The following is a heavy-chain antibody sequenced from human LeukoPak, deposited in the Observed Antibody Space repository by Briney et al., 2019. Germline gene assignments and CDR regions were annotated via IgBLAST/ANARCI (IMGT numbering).Heavy chain of an antibody. D-gene: IGHD5-24*01. CDR1: GGSISSYY. J-gene: IGHJ4*02. CDR2: IYYTGST. CDR3: ARGGGYNLVDY. V-gene: IGHV4-59*01. Sequence: SETLSLTCTVSGGSISSYYWSWIRQPPGKGLEWIGYIYYTGSTNYNPSLKSRVTISVDTSKNQFSLKLSCVTAADTAVYYCARGGGYNLVDYWGQGTLVTVSS.